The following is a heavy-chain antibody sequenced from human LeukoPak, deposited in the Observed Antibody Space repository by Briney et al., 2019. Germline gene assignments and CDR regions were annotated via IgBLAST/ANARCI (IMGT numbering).Heavy chain of an antibody. CDR2: INPSGGST. Sequence: ASVKVSCKASGYTFTSYYMHWVRQAPGQGLEWMGIINPSGGSTSYAQKFQGRVSMTTDTSTSTAYMELRSLRSDDTAEYYCARDTSSSPDYWGQGTLVTVSS. CDR3: ARDTSSSPDY. CDR1: GYTFTSYY. D-gene: IGHD6-6*01. J-gene: IGHJ4*02. V-gene: IGHV1-46*01.